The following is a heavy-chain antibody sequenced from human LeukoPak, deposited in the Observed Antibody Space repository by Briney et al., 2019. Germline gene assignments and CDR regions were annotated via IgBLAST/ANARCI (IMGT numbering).Heavy chain of an antibody. CDR2: ISWNSGSI. CDR3: AKDIRSLAAAGSFDY. Sequence: GRSLRLSCAASGVTSSDDAMDCGRDGPGEGLEWGSGISWNSGSIAYADSVKGRFTISRDTAKNSLYLRMNSLRAEDRALYYCAKDIRSLAAAGSFDYWGQGNLVSVSS. V-gene: IGHV3-9*02. D-gene: IGHD6-13*01. J-gene: IGHJ4*02. CDR1: GVTSSDDA.